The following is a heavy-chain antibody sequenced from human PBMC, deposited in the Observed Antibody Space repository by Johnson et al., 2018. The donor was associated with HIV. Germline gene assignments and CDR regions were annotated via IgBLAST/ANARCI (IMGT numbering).Heavy chain of an antibody. J-gene: IGHJ3*02. CDR3: ARGARDDISGSFAFDI. CDR2: ISYDGSSK. D-gene: IGHD3-22*01. Sequence: QVQLVESGGGVVQPGRSLRLSCAASGFTFSSYAMHWVRQAPGKGLEWVAVISYDGSSKYYADSVKGGFTISRDNSKNTLYLQMDSLRAGDTALYYCARGARDDISGSFAFDIWGQGTMVTVSS. CDR1: GFTFSSYA. V-gene: IGHV3-30*04.